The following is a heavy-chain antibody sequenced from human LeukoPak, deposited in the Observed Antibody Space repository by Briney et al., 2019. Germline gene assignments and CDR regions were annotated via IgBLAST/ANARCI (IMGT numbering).Heavy chain of an antibody. CDR3: ARALEVAGTGLSR. J-gene: IGHJ4*02. V-gene: IGHV1-2*02. CDR2: INPNSGGT. CDR1: GYTFTDYY. D-gene: IGHD6-19*01. Sequence: EASVKVSCKASGYTFTDYYTHWVRQAPGQGLEWMGWINPNSGGTNYAQNFQGRVTMTRGTSISTAYMELSRLRSDETAVYYCARALEVAGTGLSRWGQGTLVTVSS.